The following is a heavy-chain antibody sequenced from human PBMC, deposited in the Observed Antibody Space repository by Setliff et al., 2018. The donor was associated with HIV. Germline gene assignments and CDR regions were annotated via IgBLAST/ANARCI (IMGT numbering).Heavy chain of an antibody. CDR2: IYYTGST. V-gene: IGHV4-31*03. Sequence: PSETLSLTCTVSGGSIASGGYYWSWIRHHPGKGLECIGYIYYTGSTYYNPSLKSRVTISVDTSKNQFSLKLTSVTAADAAVYYCARRRPPPSGLYSAYYMDVWGTGTTVTVSS. CDR1: GGSIASGGYY. J-gene: IGHJ6*03. D-gene: IGHD1-26*01. CDR3: ARRRPPPSGLYSAYYMDV.